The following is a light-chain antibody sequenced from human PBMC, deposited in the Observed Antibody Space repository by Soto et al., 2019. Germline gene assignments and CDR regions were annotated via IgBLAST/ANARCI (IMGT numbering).Light chain of an antibody. V-gene: IGKV1-5*01. CDR2: DVS. Sequence: DIQMTQSPSTLSASVGDRVTITCRASQSISSWLAWYQQKQGKAPKLLIYDVSSLESGVPSRFSGSGSGTEFTLTISSLQPDDFATYYCQQYNTFWTFGQGTKVDIK. J-gene: IGKJ1*01. CDR3: QQYNTFWT. CDR1: QSISSW.